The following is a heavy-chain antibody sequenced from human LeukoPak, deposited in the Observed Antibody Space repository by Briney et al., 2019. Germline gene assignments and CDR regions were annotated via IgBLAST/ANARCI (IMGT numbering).Heavy chain of an antibody. CDR3: ARDRRYNSWSNDRFDY. CDR2: ISSSGTTI. J-gene: IGHJ4*02. D-gene: IGHD6-13*01. V-gene: IGHV3-48*01. CDR1: GFSFSGYS. Sequence: GGSLRLSCAASGFSFSGYSMNWVRQAPGKGLEWVSYISSSGTTIYYGDSMKGRSTVSRDNAKNSLSLQMNSLRAEDTAVYYCARDRRYNSWSNDRFDYWGQGTLVTVSS.